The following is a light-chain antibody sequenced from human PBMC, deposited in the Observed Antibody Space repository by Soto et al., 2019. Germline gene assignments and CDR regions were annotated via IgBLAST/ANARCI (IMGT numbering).Light chain of an antibody. CDR3: QQYGVSRT. Sequence: EIVLTQSPGTLSLSPGERATLSCRASQSFSSSDLAWYQQRPGQAPRLLIYGVSNRATGIPDRFSGSGSGIDFTLTISRLEPEAFAVYYCQQYGVSRTFGQGTKVEIK. V-gene: IGKV3-20*01. CDR2: GVS. J-gene: IGKJ1*01. CDR1: QSFSSSD.